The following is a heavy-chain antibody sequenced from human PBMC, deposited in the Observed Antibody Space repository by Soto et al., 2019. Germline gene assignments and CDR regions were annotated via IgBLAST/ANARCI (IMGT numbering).Heavy chain of an antibody. Sequence: QVQLVESGGGVVQPGRSLRLSCAASGFTFSSYGMHWVRQAPGKGLEWVAVISYDGSNKYYADSVKGRFTISRDNSKNTLYLQMNSLRAEDTAVYYCAKRGSVYSFDYWGQGTLVTVSS. V-gene: IGHV3-30*18. CDR1: GFTFSSYG. CDR2: ISYDGSNK. D-gene: IGHD5-12*01. CDR3: AKRGSVYSFDY. J-gene: IGHJ4*02.